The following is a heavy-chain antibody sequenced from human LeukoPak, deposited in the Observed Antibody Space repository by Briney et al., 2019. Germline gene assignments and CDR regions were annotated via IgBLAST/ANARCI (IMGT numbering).Heavy chain of an antibody. CDR3: ARLDSAGDWLY. Sequence: PGESLKISCQGSGYSFATYWIGWVRQMPGKGLEWMGIIYPRNSNTRYSPSFQGQVTISADTSINTAYLQWSTLKASDTAMYYCARLDSAGDWLYWGQGTLVTVS. D-gene: IGHD2-21*02. V-gene: IGHV5-51*01. J-gene: IGHJ4*02. CDR2: IYPRNSNT. CDR1: GYSFATYW.